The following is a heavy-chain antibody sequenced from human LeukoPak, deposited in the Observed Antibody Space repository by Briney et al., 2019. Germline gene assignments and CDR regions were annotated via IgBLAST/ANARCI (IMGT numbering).Heavy chain of an antibody. CDR1: GFSFSSYS. V-gene: IGHV3-21*01. Sequence: GGSLRLSCAASGFSFSSYSMNWLRPAPGKGLEWGSSISRSSSYIYYADSVKGRFTISRDNAKNSLYLQMNSLRAEDTAVYYCARIKEELLAFDIWGQGTMVTVSS. CDR3: ARIKEELLAFDI. CDR2: ISRSSSYI. J-gene: IGHJ3*02. D-gene: IGHD1-26*01.